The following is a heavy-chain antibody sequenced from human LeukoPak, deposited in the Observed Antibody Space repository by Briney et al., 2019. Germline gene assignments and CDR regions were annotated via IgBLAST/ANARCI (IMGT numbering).Heavy chain of an antibody. D-gene: IGHD3-22*01. CDR3: ARDRSYYDRTFDP. J-gene: IGHJ5*02. CDR2: IYTSGST. Sequence: SETLSLTCTVSGGSISSGSYYWSWIRQPAGKGLEWIGRIYTSGSTNYNPSLKSRVTISVDTSKNQFSLKLSSVAAADTAVYYCARDRSYYDRTFDPWGQGTLVTVSS. CDR1: GGSISSGSYY. V-gene: IGHV4-61*02.